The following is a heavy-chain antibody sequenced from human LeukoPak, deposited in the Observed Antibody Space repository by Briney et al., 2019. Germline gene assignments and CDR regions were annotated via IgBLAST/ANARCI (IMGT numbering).Heavy chain of an antibody. V-gene: IGHV3-23*01. CDR2: LSGSGGST. D-gene: IGHD5/OR15-5a*01. Sequence: GGSLRLSCAASGFTFSSYAMTWVRQAPGKGLEWVSGLSGSGGSTYYADSVKGRFTISRDNSKNTLYLQMNSLRAEDTAVYYRAKDRDIVSPTSAYFYFDYWGQGTLVTVSS. CDR1: GFTFSSYA. CDR3: AKDRDIVSPTSAYFYFDY. J-gene: IGHJ4*02.